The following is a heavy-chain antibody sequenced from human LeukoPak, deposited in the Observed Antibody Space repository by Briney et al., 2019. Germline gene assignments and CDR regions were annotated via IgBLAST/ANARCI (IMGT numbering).Heavy chain of an antibody. V-gene: IGHV4-59*01. CDR2: IHYSGST. CDR1: GVSISPFY. Sequence: KASETLSLTCTVSGVSISPFYXXXXRQPPXXXLEWIGYIHYSGSTNXXPSLTSRVTXXXXTSKNQFSLKMNSVTTADTAVYYCARVASSVMDYWGQGILVTVSS. J-gene: IGHJ4*02. CDR3: ARVASSVMDY. D-gene: IGHD2-8*01.